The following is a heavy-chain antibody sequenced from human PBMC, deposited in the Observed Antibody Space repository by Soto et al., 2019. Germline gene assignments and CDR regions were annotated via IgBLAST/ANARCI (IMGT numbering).Heavy chain of an antibody. J-gene: IGHJ4*02. D-gene: IGHD6-19*01. V-gene: IGHV3-15*07. CDR1: GFTFSNVW. CDR2: IKSETDGGTI. CDR3: TPLALKYNSDWYPLSD. Sequence: EVQLVESGGGLVKPGGSLRLSCAGSGFTFSNVWMNWVRQAPGTGLEWVGRIKSETDGGTIDYAAPVKGRFTISRDDSNNTLYLQMNSLKTEDTATYYCTPLALKYNSDWYPLSDWGQGTRVTVSS.